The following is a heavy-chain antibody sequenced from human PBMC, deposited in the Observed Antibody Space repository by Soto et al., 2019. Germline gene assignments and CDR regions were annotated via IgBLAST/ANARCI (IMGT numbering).Heavy chain of an antibody. J-gene: IGHJ4*02. CDR2: VMPIFGTA. Sequence: QVQLVQSGAEVKKPGSSVKVSCKASGGTFSSYAISWVRQAPGQGLEWMGGVMPIFGTANYAQKFQGRVTITADESTSTACIELCSLRSEDTALYYCARATLASYYYESSGYPPDYWGQVTLFTVSS. CDR3: ARATLASYYYESSGYPPDY. V-gene: IGHV1-69*12. CDR1: GGTFSSYA. D-gene: IGHD3-22*01.